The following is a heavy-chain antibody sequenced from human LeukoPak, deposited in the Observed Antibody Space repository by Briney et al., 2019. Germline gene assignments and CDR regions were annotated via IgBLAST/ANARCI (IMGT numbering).Heavy chain of an antibody. V-gene: IGHV3-15*01. D-gene: IGHD2-15*01. J-gene: IGHJ4*02. CDR1: GFAFSNAW. Sequence: GGSLRLSCAASGFAFSNAWMSWVRQAPGKGLEWVGRIKSKTDGGTTDYAAPVKGRFTISRDDSKTTLYLQMNSLKTEDTAVYYCTTDRRVFRVAATDENDYWGQGTLVTVSS. CDR2: IKSKTDGGTT. CDR3: TTDRRVFRVAATDENDY.